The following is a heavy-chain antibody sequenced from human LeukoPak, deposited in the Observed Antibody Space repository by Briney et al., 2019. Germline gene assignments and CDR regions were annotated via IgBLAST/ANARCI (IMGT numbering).Heavy chain of an antibody. Sequence: SQTLSLTCTVSGGSINSGNYYWSWIRQPAGKGLEWIGRIHTSGSTNSNPSLKSRVTISVDTSKNRFSLKLSSVTAADTAVYYCARGAQVVPASVWFDPWGQGTLVTVSS. V-gene: IGHV4-61*02. CDR1: GGSINSGNYY. CDR3: ARGAQVVPASVWFDP. D-gene: IGHD2-2*01. CDR2: IHTSGST. J-gene: IGHJ5*02.